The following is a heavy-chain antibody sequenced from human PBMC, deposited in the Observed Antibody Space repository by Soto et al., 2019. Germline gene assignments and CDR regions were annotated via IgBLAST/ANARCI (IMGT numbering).Heavy chain of an antibody. CDR1: GFTFSTYA. D-gene: IGHD6-6*01. CDR2: ISDNGVYT. Sequence: PGGSLRLSCAASGFTFSTYAMSWARQAPGKGLEWVSAISDNGVYTYYADSVKGRFTLSRDNSKSTLYLQMNSLRAEDTAVYYCARLFQSSSSVWGRGTLVTVSS. V-gene: IGHV3-23*01. CDR3: ARLFQSSSSV. J-gene: IGHJ4*02.